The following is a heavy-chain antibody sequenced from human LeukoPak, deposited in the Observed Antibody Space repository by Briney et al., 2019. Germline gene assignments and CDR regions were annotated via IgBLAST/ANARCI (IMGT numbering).Heavy chain of an antibody. V-gene: IGHV3-48*04. D-gene: IGHD4-17*01. CDR2: ISSSSSTI. CDR3: AKDPNGDYLGAFDF. Sequence: GGSLRLSCAASGFTFSSYSMNWVRQAPGKGLEWVSYISSSSSTIYYADSVKGRFTISRDNAKNSLYLQMNSLRAEDTAVYYCAKDPNGDYLGAFDFWGPGTLVTVSS. J-gene: IGHJ3*01. CDR1: GFTFSSYS.